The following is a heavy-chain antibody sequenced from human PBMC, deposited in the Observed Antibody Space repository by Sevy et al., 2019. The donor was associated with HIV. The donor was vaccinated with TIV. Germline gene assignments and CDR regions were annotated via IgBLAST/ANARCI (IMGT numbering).Heavy chain of an antibody. J-gene: IGHJ4*02. D-gene: IGHD3-22*01. CDR2: IIPVFGTE. CDR1: GGTLRSYA. Sequence: ASVKVSCKASGGTLRSYAISWVRQAPGQGLEWMGGIIPVFGTEEYAQRFQGRVTITADESTDTAYMELSSLRSEDTAVYYCASSRDYYDNSGPNFDYWGQGILVTVSS. V-gene: IGHV1-69*13. CDR3: ASSRDYYDNSGPNFDY.